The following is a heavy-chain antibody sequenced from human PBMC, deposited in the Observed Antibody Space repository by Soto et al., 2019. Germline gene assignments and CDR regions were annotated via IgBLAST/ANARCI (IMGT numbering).Heavy chain of an antibody. CDR1: GGSFSGYY. D-gene: IGHD2-21*02. V-gene: IGHV4-34*01. CDR3: AGIVVVTAILRYYYYGMDV. J-gene: IGHJ6*02. CDR2: INHSGST. Sequence: PSETLSLTCAVYGGSFSGYYWSWIRQPPGKGLEWIGEINHSGSTNYNPSLKSRVTISVDTSKNQFSLKLSSVTAADTAVYYCAGIVVVTAILRYYYYGMDVWGQGTKVTVSS.